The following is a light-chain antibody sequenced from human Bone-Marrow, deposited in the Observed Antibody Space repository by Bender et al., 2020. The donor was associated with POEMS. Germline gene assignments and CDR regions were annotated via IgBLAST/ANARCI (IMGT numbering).Light chain of an antibody. V-gene: IGLV2-23*01. CDR2: EGT. J-gene: IGLJ1*01. CDR3: CSNADTHTL. Sequence: QSALTQPPSASGSPGQSVTISCTGTSTDVGQYNLVSWYQQHPGEVPKHIFYEGTARPSGVSRRFSGTKSGNTASLTVSALQAGDEVDYYCCSNADTHTLFGTGATVTV. CDR1: STDVGQYNL.